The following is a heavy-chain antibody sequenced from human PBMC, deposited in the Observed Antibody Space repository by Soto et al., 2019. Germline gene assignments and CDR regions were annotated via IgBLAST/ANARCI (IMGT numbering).Heavy chain of an antibody. CDR2: ISWNSGSI. Sequence: LXRSGAGSGFTFDVYAMHWVRQAPGKGLEWVSGISWNSGSIGYADSVKGRFTISRDNAKNSLYLQMNSLRAEDTALYYCAKDQTSYYYGSGSFGTWGQGTLVTVSS. CDR1: GFTFDVYA. J-gene: IGHJ4*02. CDR3: AKDQTSYYYGSGSFGT. D-gene: IGHD3-10*01. V-gene: IGHV3-9*01.